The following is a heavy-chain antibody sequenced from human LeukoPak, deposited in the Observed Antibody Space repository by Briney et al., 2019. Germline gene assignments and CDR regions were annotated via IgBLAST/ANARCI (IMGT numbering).Heavy chain of an antibody. CDR1: GGSITGYY. V-gene: IGHV4-59*01. Sequence: PETLSLTCTLSGGSITGYYWTWIRHPTEKGLEWIGSIHYTGNSNYSPSLKSRVTISIHTSKNQFSLNLSSMTAADAAVYYCARVFAGGRGGWFDPWGQGTLVAVSS. J-gene: IGHJ5*02. CDR3: ARVFAGGRGGWFDP. CDR2: IHYTGNS. D-gene: IGHD3-16*01.